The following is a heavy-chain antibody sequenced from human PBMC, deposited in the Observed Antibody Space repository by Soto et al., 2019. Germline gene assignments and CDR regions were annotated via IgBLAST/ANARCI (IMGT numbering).Heavy chain of an antibody. J-gene: IGHJ6*02. V-gene: IGHV1-18*01. D-gene: IGHD1-26*01. CDR3: ARELGATYYYGMDV. CDR2: ISAYNGNT. Sequence: SSVKVACKAAGYNFTSYGISSVRQAPGQGLEWMGWISAYNGNTNYAQKLQGRVNMTTDTSTSTAYMELRSLRSDDTAVYYCARELGATYYYGMDVWGQGTTDTVTS. CDR1: GYNFTSYG.